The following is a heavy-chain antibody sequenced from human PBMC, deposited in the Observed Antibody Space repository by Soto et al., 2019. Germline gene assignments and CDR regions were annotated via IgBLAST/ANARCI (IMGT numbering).Heavy chain of an antibody. V-gene: IGHV3-11*06. Sequence: GGSLRLSCVASGFIFSDCYMSWIRQAPGKGLEWVSHISSSSSYTNYADSVKGRFTISRDNAKNSLYLQMNSLRAEDTAVYYCAISVSYSSGWRFDYWGQGTLVTVSS. CDR2: ISSSSSYT. J-gene: IGHJ4*02. CDR1: GFIFSDCY. CDR3: AISVSYSSGWRFDY. D-gene: IGHD6-19*01.